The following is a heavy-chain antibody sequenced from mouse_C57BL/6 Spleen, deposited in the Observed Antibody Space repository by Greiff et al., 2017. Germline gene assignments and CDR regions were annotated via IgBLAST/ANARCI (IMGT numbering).Heavy chain of an antibody. CDR1: GFTFSSYA. J-gene: IGHJ2*01. D-gene: IGHD3-2*02. CDR2: ISDGGSYT. V-gene: IGHV5-4*03. Sequence: EVKVVESGGGLVKPGGSLKLSCAASGFTFSSYAMSWVRQTPEKRLAWVATISDGGSYTYYPDNVKGRFTISRDNAKNNLYLQMSHLKSEDTAMYYCAMEPGDSSGPFDYWGQGTTLTVSS. CDR3: AMEPGDSSGPFDY.